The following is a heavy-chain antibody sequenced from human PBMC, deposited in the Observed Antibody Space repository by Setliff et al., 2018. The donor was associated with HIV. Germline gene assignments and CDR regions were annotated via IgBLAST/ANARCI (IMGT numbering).Heavy chain of an antibody. D-gene: IGHD3-3*01. CDR2: MNPNSGNT. V-gene: IGHV1-8*02. CDR1: GYTFTNYD. CDR3: ARDAYFTFSGEVIRHYLDV. Sequence: ASVKVSCKASGYTFTNYDINWVRQATGQGLEWMVWMNPNSGNTGYAQKIQGRVTMTRNTSISTAYMELSSLRSEETAVYYCARDAYFTFSGEVIRHYLDVWGKGTTVTVS. J-gene: IGHJ6*03.